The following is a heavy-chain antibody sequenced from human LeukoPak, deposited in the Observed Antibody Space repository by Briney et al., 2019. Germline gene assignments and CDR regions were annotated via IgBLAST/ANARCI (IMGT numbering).Heavy chain of an antibody. CDR2: INSDGRTT. Sequence: GGSLRLSCAASGFTCGAHWMHWVRQTPGKGLVWVSRINSDGRTTAYADSVKGRFTISRDNSKNTLFLELNNLRAEDTAVYFCVAGQNYRFDYWGQGTLVTVSS. CDR3: VAGQNYRFDY. CDR1: GFTCGAHW. V-gene: IGHV3-74*01. J-gene: IGHJ4*02. D-gene: IGHD1-7*01.